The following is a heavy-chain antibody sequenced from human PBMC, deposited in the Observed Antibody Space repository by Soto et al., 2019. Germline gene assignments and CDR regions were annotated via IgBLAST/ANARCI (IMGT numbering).Heavy chain of an antibody. CDR2: INHSGST. D-gene: IGHD3-22*01. CDR3: ARGGPRYYYDSSGYYRWFDP. CDR1: GGSFSGYY. J-gene: IGHJ5*02. V-gene: IGHV4-34*01. Sequence: PSETLSLTCAVYGGSFSGYYWSWIRQPPGKGLEWIGEINHSGSTNYNPSLKSRVTVSVDTSKNQFSLKLSSVTAADTAVYYCARGGPRYYYDSSGYYRWFDPWGQGTLVTVSS.